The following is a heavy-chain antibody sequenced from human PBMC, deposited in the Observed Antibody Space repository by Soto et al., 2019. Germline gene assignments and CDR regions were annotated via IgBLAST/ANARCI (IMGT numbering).Heavy chain of an antibody. CDR3: ARESHDTLTGPPWVWYFDL. D-gene: IGHD3-9*01. CDR1: GGSFSGYY. Sequence: QVQLQQWGAGPLRPLETLSLTCGVSGGSFSGYYWAWIRQSPGEGLEWGGEINDRGSINYNTSLKSRVSISVDTSKNNSSLKLRSVTAADTAVYYCARESHDTLTGPPWVWYFDLWGRGTLVTVSS. J-gene: IGHJ2*01. CDR2: INDRGSI. V-gene: IGHV4-34*01.